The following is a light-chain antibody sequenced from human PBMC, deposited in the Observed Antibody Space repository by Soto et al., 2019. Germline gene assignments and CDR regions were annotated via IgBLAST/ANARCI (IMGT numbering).Light chain of an antibody. J-gene: IGKJ1*01. V-gene: IGKV3-20*01. CDR2: GAS. Sequence: EIGLTQSPGTLSLSPGERSTLSCRASQTVGSSFLAWCQHIPGQAPRLLIYGASTRATGIPDRFSGSGSGTDFTLHISRLEPEDFAVYYCHQYGSSQTFGQGTKADI. CDR1: QTVGSSF. CDR3: HQYGSSQT.